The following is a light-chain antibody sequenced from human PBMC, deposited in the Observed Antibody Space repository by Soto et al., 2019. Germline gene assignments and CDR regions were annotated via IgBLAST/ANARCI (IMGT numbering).Light chain of an antibody. CDR2: KAS. J-gene: IGKJ2*01. CDR3: QQYNTYSRT. Sequence: DTQMTQSPSTLSASVGDRVTITCRASQSISTWLAWYQQKPGKAPKLLIYKASSLEGGVPSRFSGSGSGTEFTLTISSLQPDDFATYYCQQYNTYSRTFGQGTKLEIK. V-gene: IGKV1-5*03. CDR1: QSISTW.